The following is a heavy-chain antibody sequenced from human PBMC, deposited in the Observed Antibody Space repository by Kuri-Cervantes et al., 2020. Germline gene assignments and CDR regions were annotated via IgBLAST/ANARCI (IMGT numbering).Heavy chain of an antibody. V-gene: IGHV1-18*01. CDR1: GYTFTSYG. D-gene: IGHD2-2*01. Sequence: ASVKVSCKASGYTFTSYGISWVRQAPGQGLEWMGWISAYNGNTNYAQKLQGRVTMTTDTSTSTAYMELRSLRAEDTAVYYCARDPVVPAANNYYYYGMDVWGQGTTVTVSS. CDR2: ISAYNGNT. CDR3: ARDPVVPAANNYYYYGMDV. J-gene: IGHJ6*02.